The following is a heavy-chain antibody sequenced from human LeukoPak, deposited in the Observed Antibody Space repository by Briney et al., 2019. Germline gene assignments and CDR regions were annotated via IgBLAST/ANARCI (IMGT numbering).Heavy chain of an antibody. CDR2: INSDGSST. D-gene: IGHD3-22*01. CDR1: GFPFSRYW. CDR3: TRVMTIDYYDTSGYYY. Sequence: GGSLRLSCAASGFPFSRYWMHWVRQAPGKGLVWVSRINSDGSSTNYADAVKGRFTASRDNAKNTLYLQMNSLRAEDTAVYYGTRVMTIDYYDTSGYYYWGQGTLVTVSS. V-gene: IGHV3-74*01. J-gene: IGHJ4*02.